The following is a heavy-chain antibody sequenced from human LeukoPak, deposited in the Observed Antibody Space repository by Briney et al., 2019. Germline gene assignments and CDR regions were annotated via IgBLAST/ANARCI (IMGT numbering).Heavy chain of an antibody. V-gene: IGHV1-2*06. J-gene: IGHJ6*02. CDR1: GYTFTGYY. CDR2: INPNSGGT. CDR3: ARARQSYYYYYGMDV. Sequence: ASVKVSCKASGYTFTGYYMHWVRQAPGQGLEWMGRINPNSGGTNYAQKLQGRVTMTRDTSISTAYMELSRLRSDDTAVYYCARARQSYYYYYGMDVWGQGTTVTVSS.